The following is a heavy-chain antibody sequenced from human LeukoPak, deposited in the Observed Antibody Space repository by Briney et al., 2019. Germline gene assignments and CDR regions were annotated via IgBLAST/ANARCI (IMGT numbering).Heavy chain of an antibody. CDR3: ARDGPPYCGGDCYSRYFQH. D-gene: IGHD2-21*01. J-gene: IGHJ1*01. CDR2: IYYSGST. CDR1: GGSISSGYYY. V-gene: IGHV4-30-4*08. Sequence: SETLSLTCTVSGGSISSGYYYWSWIRQPPGKGLEWIGYIYYSGSTYYNPSLKSRVTISVDTSKNQFSLKLNSVTAADTAVYYCARDGPPYCGGDCYSRYFQHWGQGTPVTVSS.